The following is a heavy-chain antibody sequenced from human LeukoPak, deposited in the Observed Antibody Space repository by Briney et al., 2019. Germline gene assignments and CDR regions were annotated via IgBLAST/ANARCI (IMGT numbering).Heavy chain of an antibody. CDR3: AKGGHDFNPFYW. CDR1: GFTFSTYA. CDR2: IRGGGGDP. V-gene: IGHV3-23*01. J-gene: IGHJ4*02. D-gene: IGHD2-21*02. Sequence: GGSLRLSCADSGFTFSTYAMGWVRQSPGKGLEWVSSIRGGGGDPFYADSVKGRFTISRDNSKNTLFLQLNSLRAEDSAVYYCAKGGHDFNPFYWWGQGTLVTVSS.